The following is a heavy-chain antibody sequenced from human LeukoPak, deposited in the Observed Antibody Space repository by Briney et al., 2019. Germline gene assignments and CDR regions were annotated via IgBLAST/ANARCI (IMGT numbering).Heavy chain of an antibody. D-gene: IGHD5-18*01. CDR2: IDPSDSYN. J-gene: IGHJ4*02. CDR1: GYSFTNYW. Sequence: GEYLKISCAGSGYSFTNYWIGWVRQKPGKGLVRMGRIDPSDSYNNYSPSFQGHVTISADTSISTAFLQWSSLKASDTAMYYCARRRFSGDTAMLDYWGQGTLVTVSS. CDR3: ARRRFSGDTAMLDY. V-gene: IGHV5-10-1*01.